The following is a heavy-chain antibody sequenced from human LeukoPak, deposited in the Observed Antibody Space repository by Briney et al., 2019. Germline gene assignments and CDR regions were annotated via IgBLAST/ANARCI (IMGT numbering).Heavy chain of an antibody. J-gene: IGHJ4*02. CDR3: ARTAARRFDY. CDR1: GYTFTNYY. CDR2: INPSGGST. V-gene: IGHV1-46*01. D-gene: IGHD6-6*01. Sequence: ASVKVSCKASGYTFTNYYMHWVRQAPGQGLEWMGIINPSGGSTSYAQKFQGRVTMTRDTSTSTVYMELSSLRSDDTAVYYCARTAARRFDYWGQGTLVTVSS.